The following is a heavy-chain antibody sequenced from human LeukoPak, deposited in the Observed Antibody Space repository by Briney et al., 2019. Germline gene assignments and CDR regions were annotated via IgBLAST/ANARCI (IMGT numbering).Heavy chain of an antibody. V-gene: IGHV4-30-4*01. J-gene: IGHJ3*02. CDR2: IYYSGST. CDR1: GGSISSGDYY. D-gene: IGHD2-15*01. CDR3: ARDAGSHHDAFDI. Sequence: SETLSLTCTLSGGSISSGDYYWSWLRQPPGKGLEWIGYIYYSGSTYYNPSLKSRVTISVDTSKNQFSLKLSSVTAVDTAVYYCARDAGSHHDAFDIWGQGTMVTVSS.